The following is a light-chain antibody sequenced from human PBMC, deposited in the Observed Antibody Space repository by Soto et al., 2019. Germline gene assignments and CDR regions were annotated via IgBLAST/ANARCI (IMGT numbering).Light chain of an antibody. V-gene: IGKV3-15*01. CDR2: ATS. CDR3: HQYYNRPPWT. J-gene: IGKJ1*01. CDR1: RSVDTD. Sequence: LLTQSPSTLSVSPGDSATLSCRASRSVDTDLAWYQQKPGQAPRLLVFATSARATGVPDRFRGSRSGTDFTLTISSLQPEDSATYYCHQYYNRPPWTFGQGTKVDIK.